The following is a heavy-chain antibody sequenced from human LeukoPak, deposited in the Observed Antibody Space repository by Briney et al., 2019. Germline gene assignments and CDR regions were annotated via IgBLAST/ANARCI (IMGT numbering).Heavy chain of an antibody. CDR3: ARDRGSSGRLGRFDN. CDR2: IKQDGSEK. V-gene: IGHV3-7*01. D-gene: IGHD6-19*01. J-gene: IGHJ4*02. Sequence: GGSLRLSCAASGFTLSTYRMTWVRQAPGKGLEWVANIKQDGSEKYYVDSVKGRFTISRDNAKKLLYLQMNSLRVEDTAVYYCARDRGSSGRLGRFDNWGQGTLVTVSP. CDR1: GFTLSTYR.